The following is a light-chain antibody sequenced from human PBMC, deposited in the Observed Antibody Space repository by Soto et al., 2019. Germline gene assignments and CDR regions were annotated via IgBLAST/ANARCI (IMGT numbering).Light chain of an antibody. CDR1: QDITTS. V-gene: IGKV1-9*01. Sequence: DMQLTQSPSFLSASVGDRLTITCRASQDITTSLAWYQQKPGDAPKLLIYTASTLHSGVPSRFSGSGSGTDFTLTISSMEPEDFANYYCQQLNSYPLTFGGGTKVDIK. CDR3: QQLNSYPLT. J-gene: IGKJ4*01. CDR2: TAS.